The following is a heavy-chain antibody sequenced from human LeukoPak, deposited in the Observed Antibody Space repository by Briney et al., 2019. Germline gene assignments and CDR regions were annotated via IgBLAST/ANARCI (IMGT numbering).Heavy chain of an antibody. V-gene: IGHV3-23*01. J-gene: IGHJ4*02. Sequence: GGSLRLSCTASGFTFDSYGMAWVRQAPGKGLEWVASIYGSGIETFYADSVKGRFTISRDNSKNTLYVQMNSLRAEDTAVYYCAKARYCSGGSCYHDYWGQGTLVTVSS. CDR1: GFTFDSYG. D-gene: IGHD2-15*01. CDR2: IYGSGIET. CDR3: AKARYCSGGSCYHDY.